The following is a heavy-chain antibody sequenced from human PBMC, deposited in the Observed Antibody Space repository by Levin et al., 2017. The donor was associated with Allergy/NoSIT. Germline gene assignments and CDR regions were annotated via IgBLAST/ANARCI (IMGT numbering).Heavy chain of an antibody. CDR1: GFSLSTSGVG. J-gene: IGHJ3*02. V-gene: IGHV2-5*02. Sequence: SGPTLVKPTQTLTLTCTFSGFSLSTSGVGVGWIRQPPGKALEWLALIYWDDDKRYSPSLKSRLTITKDTSKNQVVLTMTNMDPVDTATYYCARPPNYYDSSGYLDAFDIWGQGTMVTVSS. CDR3: ARPPNYYDSSGYLDAFDI. CDR2: IYWDDDK. D-gene: IGHD3-22*01.